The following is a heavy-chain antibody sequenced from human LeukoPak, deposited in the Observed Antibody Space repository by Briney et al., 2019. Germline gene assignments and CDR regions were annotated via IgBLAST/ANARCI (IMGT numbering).Heavy chain of an antibody. V-gene: IGHV3-74*01. CDR1: GFTFSSYW. CDR3: ASRRVWTSHAFDI. J-gene: IGHJ3*02. CDR2: INTDGSST. D-gene: IGHD3/OR15-3a*01. Sequence: GGSLRLSCAASGFTFSSYWMHWVRQAAGKGLVWVSRINTDGSSTSYADSVKGRFTISRDNAKNTLYLQMNSLRAEDTAVYYCASRRVWTSHAFDIWGQGTMVTVSS.